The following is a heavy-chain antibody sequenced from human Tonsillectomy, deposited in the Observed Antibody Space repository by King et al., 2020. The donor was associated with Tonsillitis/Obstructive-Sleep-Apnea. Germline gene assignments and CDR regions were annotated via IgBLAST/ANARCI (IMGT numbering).Heavy chain of an antibody. Sequence: VQLVESGGGLVKPGGSLRLSCAASGFTFSNAWMNWVRQAPGKGLEWVGRIKSKTDGGTRDYAAPVKGRFTISRDDSKNTLYLQMNSLKTEDTAVYYCTIRGYCSGGSCYSPYYYYYGMDVWGQGTTVTVSS. D-gene: IGHD2-15*01. CDR3: TIRGYCSGGSCYSPYYYYYGMDV. CDR1: GFTFSNAW. J-gene: IGHJ6*02. CDR2: IKSKTDGGTR. V-gene: IGHV3-15*07.